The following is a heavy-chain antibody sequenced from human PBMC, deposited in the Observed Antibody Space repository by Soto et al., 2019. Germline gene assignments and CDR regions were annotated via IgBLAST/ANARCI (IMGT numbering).Heavy chain of an antibody. CDR3: ARDSITLFGGGMDV. CDR1: GFTFRTCI. CDR2: ISSNGYI. V-gene: IGHV3-21*01. D-gene: IGHD3-3*01. J-gene: IGHJ6*02. Sequence: LRLSFVASGFTFRTCIMNWVRQAPGKGLWWVSYISSNGYIYYAASVTGRFTISRDNAKNAPYLQMNSLRAEDTAVYYCARDSITLFGGGMDVWGQGTTVTVSS.